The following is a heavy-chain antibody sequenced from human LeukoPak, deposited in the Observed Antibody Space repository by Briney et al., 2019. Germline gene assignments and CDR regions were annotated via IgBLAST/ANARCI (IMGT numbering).Heavy chain of an antibody. CDR2: INPNTGGR. CDR3: ARDGLEATADYYSYYGMDV. V-gene: IGHV1-2*02. J-gene: IGHJ6*02. Sequence: ASVKVSCKASGYSFTGYYMHWVRQAPGQGLEWMGWINPNTGGRNSAQKFQDRVTMTRDTSISTVYTELSRLRSDDTAVYYCARDGLEATADYYSYYGMDVWGQGTTVTISS. D-gene: IGHD5-12*01. CDR1: GYSFTGYY.